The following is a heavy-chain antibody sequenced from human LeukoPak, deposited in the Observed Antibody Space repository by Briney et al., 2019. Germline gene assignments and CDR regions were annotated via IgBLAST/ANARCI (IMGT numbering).Heavy chain of an antibody. CDR2: ISGSGGST. CDR3: AKFSGYSSSLYGMDV. Sequence: GESPRLSCAASGFTFSSYAMSWVRQAPGKGLEWVSAISGSGGSTYYADSVKGRFTISRDNSKNTLYLQMNSLRAEDTAVYYCAKFSGYSSSLYGMDVWGQGTTVTVSS. J-gene: IGHJ6*02. CDR1: GFTFSSYA. D-gene: IGHD6-13*01. V-gene: IGHV3-23*01.